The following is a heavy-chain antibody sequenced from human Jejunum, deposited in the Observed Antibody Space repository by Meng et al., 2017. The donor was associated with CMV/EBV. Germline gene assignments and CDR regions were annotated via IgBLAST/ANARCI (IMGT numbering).Heavy chain of an antibody. D-gene: IGHD3-3*01. CDR3: ARGSIFVSFDS. V-gene: IGHV4-30-4*08. Sequence: VHLQEPGPGLVKPSQTLSLTCSASGGSIGSGDYYWSWIRQPPGKGLEWIGYIHDTGSTYYNPSLKSRVDISLGTSRNHFSLTLSSVTAEDTAVYFCARGSIFVSFDSWGQGTLVTVSS. J-gene: IGHJ4*02. CDR1: GGSIGSGDYY. CDR2: IHDTGST.